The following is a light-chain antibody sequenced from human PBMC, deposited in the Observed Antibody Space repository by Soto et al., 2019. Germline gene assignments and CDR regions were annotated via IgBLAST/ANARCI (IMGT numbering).Light chain of an antibody. CDR3: QQYGGSPPT. V-gene: IGKV3-20*01. CDR2: GAS. J-gene: IGKJ1*01. CDR1: QSVSSNY. Sequence: EIVLTQSPATLSLSPGERATLSCRASQSVSSNYLAWYQRKPGQAPRLLIYGASSRATDIPNRFSGSGSGTDFTLTITRLEPEDFAVYFCQQYGGSPPTFGQGTKVEIK.